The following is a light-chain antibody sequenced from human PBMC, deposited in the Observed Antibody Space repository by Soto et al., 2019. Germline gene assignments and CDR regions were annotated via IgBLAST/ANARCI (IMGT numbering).Light chain of an antibody. Sequence: DLQMTQSPSSLSASVGDRVSITCRASQSIASNYLNWYQQKPGKAPNLLIYAASSLQSGVPSRFSGSGSGTDFTLTISSLQPEDFATYYCQQTSSTPPWTFGQGTKVEIK. CDR1: QSIASNY. V-gene: IGKV1-39*01. CDR2: AAS. CDR3: QQTSSTPPWT. J-gene: IGKJ1*01.